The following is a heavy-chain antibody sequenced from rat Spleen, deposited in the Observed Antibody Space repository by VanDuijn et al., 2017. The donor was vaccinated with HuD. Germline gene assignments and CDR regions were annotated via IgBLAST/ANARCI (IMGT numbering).Heavy chain of an antibody. D-gene: IGHD2-1*01. CDR1: GFTFSDYY. J-gene: IGHJ2*01. CDR3: ARDTNYFDY. Sequence: EVQLVESGGGLVQPGRSLKLSCAASGFTFSDYYMAWVRQAPTKGLEWVATISTSGSRTYYPDSVKGRFTISRDNAKSSLYLQMNSLKSEDTATYYCARDTNYFDYWGHGVMVTVSS. V-gene: IGHV5-25*01. CDR2: ISTSGSRT.